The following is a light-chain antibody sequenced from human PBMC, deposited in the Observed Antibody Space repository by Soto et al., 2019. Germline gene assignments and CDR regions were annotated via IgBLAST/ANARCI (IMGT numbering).Light chain of an antibody. CDR2: DVS. J-gene: IGLJ1*01. Sequence: QSALTQPASVSGSPVQTITISCTGTSSDVGGYDYVSWHQQHPGKAPKLMIYDVSKRPSGVSNRFSGSKSGNTASLTISGLQAEDEADYYCSSKRGSTGVFGTGTKVTVL. CDR3: SSKRGSTGV. V-gene: IGLV2-14*01. CDR1: SSDVGGYDY.